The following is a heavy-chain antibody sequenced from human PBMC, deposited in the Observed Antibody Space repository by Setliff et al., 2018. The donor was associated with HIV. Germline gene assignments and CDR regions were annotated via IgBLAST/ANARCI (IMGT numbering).Heavy chain of an antibody. CDR3: ANDVVVVTAAHFYFDD. J-gene: IGHJ4*02. Sequence: ASVKVSCKASGYTFTGYYMHWVRQAPGQGLEWMGRINPNSGGTNYAQKFQGRVAMTRDTSISTAYMELSRLRSDDTAGYYCANDVVVVTAAHFYFDDWGQGTLVTVSS. CDR1: GYTFTGYY. V-gene: IGHV1-2*06. D-gene: IGHD2-2*01. CDR2: INPNSGGT.